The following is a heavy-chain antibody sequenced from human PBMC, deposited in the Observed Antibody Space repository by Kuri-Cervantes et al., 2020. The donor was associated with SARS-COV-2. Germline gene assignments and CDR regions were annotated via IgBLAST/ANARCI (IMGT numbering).Heavy chain of an antibody. CDR2: ISYDGSNK. Sequence: LSLTCAASGFTFSSYAMHWVRQAPGKGLEWVAVISYDGSNKYYADSVKGRFTISRDNSKNTLYLQMNSLRAEDTAVYYCARDLRPGYCSSTSCPRSRWFDPWGQGTLVTDSS. CDR1: GFTFSSYA. D-gene: IGHD2-2*03. J-gene: IGHJ5*02. CDR3: ARDLRPGYCSSTSCPRSRWFDP. V-gene: IGHV3-30-3*01.